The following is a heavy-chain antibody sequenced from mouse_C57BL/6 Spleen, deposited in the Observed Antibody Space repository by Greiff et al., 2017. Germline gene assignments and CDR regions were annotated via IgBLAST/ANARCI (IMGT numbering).Heavy chain of an antibody. D-gene: IGHD3-2*02. CDR3: ARGGTAQATRNYAMDY. V-gene: IGHV1-64*01. CDR2: IHPNSGST. Sequence: VQLQQPGAELVKPGASVKLSCKASGYTFTSYWMHWVKQRPGQGLEWIGMIHPNSGSTNYNEKFKSKATLTVDKSSSTAYMQLSSLTSEDSAVYYWARGGTAQATRNYAMDYWGQGTSVTVSS. J-gene: IGHJ4*01. CDR1: GYTFTSYW.